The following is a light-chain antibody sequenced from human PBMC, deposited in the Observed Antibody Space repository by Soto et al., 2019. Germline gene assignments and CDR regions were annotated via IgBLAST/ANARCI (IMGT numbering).Light chain of an antibody. J-gene: IGKJ1*01. CDR2: AAA. CDR1: QGISSY. V-gene: IGKV1-8*01. Sequence: AIRMTQSPSSLSASTGDRVTITCRASQGISSYLAWYQQKPGKAPNLLIYAAATLQSGVPSRFSGSGSGTDFTITISSMQPEDFATYYCQQHYSYPRTFGQGTKVDIK. CDR3: QQHYSYPRT.